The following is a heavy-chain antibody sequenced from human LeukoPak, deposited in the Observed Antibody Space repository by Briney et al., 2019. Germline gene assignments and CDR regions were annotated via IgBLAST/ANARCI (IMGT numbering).Heavy chain of an antibody. CDR2: IYHTGST. CDR3: ARHGGDYTFDY. V-gene: IGHV4-38-2*01. Sequence: PSETLSLTCGVSGYSISRGYYWAWIRQPPGKGLEWIGTIYHTGSTYYNPSLESRVTISVDTSKNEFSLNLNSVTAADTAVYYCARHGGDYTFDYWGQGTLVTVSS. D-gene: IGHD4-17*01. J-gene: IGHJ4*02. CDR1: GYSISRGYY.